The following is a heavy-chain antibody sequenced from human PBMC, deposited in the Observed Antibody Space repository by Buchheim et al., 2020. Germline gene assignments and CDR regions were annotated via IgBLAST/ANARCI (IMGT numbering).Heavy chain of an antibody. CDR3: ARGETTKWYFDL. CDR1: GGSISSSNW. V-gene: IGHV4-4*02. D-gene: IGHD4-17*01. CDR2: VYPSGST. J-gene: IGHJ2*01. Sequence: QVQLQESGPGLVKPSGTLSLTCAVSGGSISSSNWWNWVRQPPGKGLEWIGEVYPSGSTNYNPSLKSRVTISLDKSKNQFSLKLNSLTAADTAVYYCARGETTKWYFDLWGRGTL.